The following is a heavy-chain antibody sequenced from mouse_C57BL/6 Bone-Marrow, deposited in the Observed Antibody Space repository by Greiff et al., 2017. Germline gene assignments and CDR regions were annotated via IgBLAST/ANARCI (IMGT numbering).Heavy chain of an antibody. V-gene: IGHV5-15*01. CDR1: GFTFSDYG. CDR3: AREGTGAAWFAY. J-gene: IGHJ3*01. D-gene: IGHD4-1*01. CDR2: ISNLAYSI. Sequence: EVKLVESGGGLVQPGGSLKLSCAASGFTFSDYGMAWVAFISNLAYSIYYADTVTGRFTISRENAKNTLYLAMSSMRSEDTAMYYCAREGTGAAWFAYWGQGTLVTVSA.